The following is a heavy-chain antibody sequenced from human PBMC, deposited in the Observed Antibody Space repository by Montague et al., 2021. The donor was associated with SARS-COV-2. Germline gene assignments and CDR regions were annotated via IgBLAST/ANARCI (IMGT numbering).Heavy chain of an antibody. J-gene: IGHJ6*02. D-gene: IGHD2-21*01. Sequence: SETLSLTCIVSGGSIRSSSFYWAWIRQPPGKGLEWIGSIYYSGSTYYEASLKSRLTISVETSKNQFSLNLTSVTAADTAVYYCARGINSAGSYYYHLDVWGQGTTVTVSS. V-gene: IGHV4-39*01. CDR1: GGSIRSSSFY. CDR2: IYYSGST. CDR3: ARGINSAGSYYYHLDV.